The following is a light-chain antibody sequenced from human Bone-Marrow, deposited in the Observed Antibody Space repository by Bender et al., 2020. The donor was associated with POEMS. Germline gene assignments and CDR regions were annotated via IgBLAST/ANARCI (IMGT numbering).Light chain of an antibody. J-gene: IGLJ2*01. CDR3: SSYTGSGTVV. CDR2: DVT. V-gene: IGLV2-14*03. CDR1: SSDVGTYNF. Sequence: QSALTQPASVSGSPGQSITISCTGTSSDVGTYNFVSWYQQHPGKAPKLMIYDVTKRPSGVSNRFSGSKSGNTASLTISGLQAEDEADYFCSSYTGSGTVVFGGGTKLTV.